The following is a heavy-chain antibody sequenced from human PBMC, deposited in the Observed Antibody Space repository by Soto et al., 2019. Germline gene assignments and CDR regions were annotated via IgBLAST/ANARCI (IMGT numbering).Heavy chain of an antibody. CDR1: GGSISSSSYY. J-gene: IGHJ6*03. D-gene: IGHD3-3*01. Sequence: QLQLQESGPGLVKPSETLSLTCTVSGGSISSSSYYWGWIRQPPGKGLEWIGSIYYSGSTYYNPSPRDRVTISVDTPNTQFSLTLRSVTAADTAVYYWARHSVGDNYDFWSGYSSSDYCYMDVWGKGTKVTVSS. CDR3: ARHSVGDNYDFWSGYSSSDYCYMDV. CDR2: IYYSGST. V-gene: IGHV4-39*01.